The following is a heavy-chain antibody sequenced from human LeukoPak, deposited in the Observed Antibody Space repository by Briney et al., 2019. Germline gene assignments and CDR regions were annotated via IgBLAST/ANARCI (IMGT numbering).Heavy chain of an antibody. CDR3: ARVRGFLDY. CDR1: GYSINSGHY. V-gene: IGHV4-38-2*01. Sequence: SETLSLTCAVSGYSINSGHYWGWIRQPPGKGLEWIGSGYYSGTTHYNPSLKSRVSISVDTSKNQLALKLSSVTAADTAVYFCARVRGFLDYWGQGTLVTVSS. J-gene: IGHJ4*02. D-gene: IGHD3-10*01. CDR2: GYYSGTT.